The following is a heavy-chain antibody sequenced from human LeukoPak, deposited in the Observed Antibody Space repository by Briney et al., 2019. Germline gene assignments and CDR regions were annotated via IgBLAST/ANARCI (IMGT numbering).Heavy chain of an antibody. Sequence: ASVKVSCKASGYTFTSYGISWVRQAPGQGLEWMGWISADNGNTNYAQKLQGRVTMTTDTSTSTAYMELRSLRSDDTAVYYCARGITMVRGVPIALHFDYWGQGTLVTVSS. CDR2: ISADNGNT. D-gene: IGHD3-10*01. CDR3: ARGITMVRGVPIALHFDY. V-gene: IGHV1-18*01. J-gene: IGHJ4*02. CDR1: GYTFTSYG.